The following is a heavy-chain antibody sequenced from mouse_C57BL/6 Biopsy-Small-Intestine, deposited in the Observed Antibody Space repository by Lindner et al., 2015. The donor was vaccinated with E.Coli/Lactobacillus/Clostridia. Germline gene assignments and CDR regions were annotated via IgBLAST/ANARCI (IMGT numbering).Heavy chain of an antibody. D-gene: IGHD3-1*01. CDR3: ARDWGSVREIRGPDY. J-gene: IGHJ4*01. Sequence: SVKVSCKTSGYTFTTFGISWVRQAPGQGLEWMGWINTYNGNTNYAQKFQGRVTMTTDTPTSTTYMELRSLRSDDTALYYCARDWGSVREIRGPDYWGQGTLVTVSS. CDR2: INTYNGNT. V-gene: IGHV1S55*01. CDR1: GYTFTTFG.